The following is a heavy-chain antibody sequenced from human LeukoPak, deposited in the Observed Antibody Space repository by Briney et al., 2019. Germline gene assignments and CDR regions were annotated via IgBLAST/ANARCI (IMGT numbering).Heavy chain of an antibody. CDR3: ARESYYYGSGSYYKPTSFDH. Sequence: GGSLRLSCAASGFTFSDYYMSWIRQAPGKGLEWVSYISSSGSTIYYADSVKGRFTISRDNAKNSLYLQMDSLRAEDTAVYYCARESYYYGSGSYYKPTSFDHWGQGTLVTVSS. CDR1: GFTFSDYY. J-gene: IGHJ4*02. D-gene: IGHD3-10*01. CDR2: ISSSGSTI. V-gene: IGHV3-11*04.